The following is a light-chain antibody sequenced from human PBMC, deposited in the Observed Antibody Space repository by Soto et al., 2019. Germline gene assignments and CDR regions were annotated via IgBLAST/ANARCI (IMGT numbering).Light chain of an antibody. CDR2: GAS. V-gene: IGKV3-15*01. CDR3: QQYNNCPRT. J-gene: IGKJ1*01. Sequence: EIWMTQSPATLSVSPGRNVTLSCRASDSVSLNLAWYQQKTGQAPSLLIYGASSRATGVPDRFSGSGSGTELTLTISRLQSEDFAVYYCQQYNNCPRTFGQGTKVDI. CDR1: DSVSLN.